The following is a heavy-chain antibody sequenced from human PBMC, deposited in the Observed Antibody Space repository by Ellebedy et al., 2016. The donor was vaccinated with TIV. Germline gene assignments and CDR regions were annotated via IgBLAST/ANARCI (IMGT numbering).Heavy chain of an antibody. J-gene: IGHJ4*02. CDR1: GFTVSSNH. CDR3: AKGTGALVSWAPN. CDR2: IYGGGNT. D-gene: IGHD3-16*02. V-gene: IGHV3-53*01. Sequence: GESLKISCAASGFTVSSNHMSWVRRAPGQGLGWVSVIYGGGNTDYAEHVEGRFTISRDNSKNTVYLQMNSLRAEDTAVYYCAKGTGALVSWAPNWGQGTLVTVSS.